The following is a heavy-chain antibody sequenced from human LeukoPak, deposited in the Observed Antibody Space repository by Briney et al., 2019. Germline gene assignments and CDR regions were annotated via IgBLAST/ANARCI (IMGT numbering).Heavy chain of an antibody. CDR3: ARALAPYGSGSYAFDY. D-gene: IGHD3-10*01. J-gene: IGHJ4*02. Sequence: GASVKVSCKASGYTFTSYYMHWLRQAPGQGLEWMGMINPSGGTRTYAQKFQGRVTMTSDTSTSSINMELSSLRSEDTAVYYCARALAPYGSGSYAFDYGGQGTLVTVS. CDR2: INPSGGTR. CDR1: GYTFTSYY. V-gene: IGHV1-46*01.